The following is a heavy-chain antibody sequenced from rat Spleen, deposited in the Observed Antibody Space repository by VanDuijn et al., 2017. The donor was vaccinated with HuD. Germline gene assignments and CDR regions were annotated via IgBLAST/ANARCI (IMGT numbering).Heavy chain of an antibody. J-gene: IGHJ3*01. CDR1: GFTFSDYY. V-gene: IGHV5-29*01. D-gene: IGHD1-9*01. CDR2: ISYDGRNP. Sequence: EVQLVESDGGLVQPGRSLKLSCAASGFTFSDYYMAWVRQAPTKGLEWVATISYDGRNPYYRDSVKGRFTISRDNAKTNLYLQMNSLRSEDTATSYCTRMIYYGYNAFVYWGQGTLVTVSS. CDR3: TRMIYYGYNAFVY.